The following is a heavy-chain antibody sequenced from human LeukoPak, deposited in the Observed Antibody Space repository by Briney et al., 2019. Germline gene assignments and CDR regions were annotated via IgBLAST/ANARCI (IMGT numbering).Heavy chain of an antibody. CDR1: GFTFSTYT. V-gene: IGHV3-48*01. D-gene: IGHD7-27*01. J-gene: IGHJ4*02. CDR3: ARGGLAGVLDY. CDR2: ISSGSTTI. Sequence: GGSLRLSCAASGFTFSTYTMNWVRQAPGEGLEWVSYISSGSTTIYYADSVRGRFTISRDNAKNSLYLQMNSLRAEDTAVYYCARGGLAGVLDYWGQGTLVTVSS.